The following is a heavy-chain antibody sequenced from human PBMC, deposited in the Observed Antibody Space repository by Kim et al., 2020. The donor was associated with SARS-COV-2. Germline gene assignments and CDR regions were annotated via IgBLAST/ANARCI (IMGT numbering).Heavy chain of an antibody. CDR3: ARDRITMIGDGMDV. CDR1: GYTFTSYA. D-gene: IGHD3-22*01. J-gene: IGHJ6*02. V-gene: IGHV1-3*01. Sequence: ASVKVSCKASGYTFTSYAMHWVRQAPGQRLEWMGWINAGNGNTKYSQKFQGRVTITRDTSASTAYMELSSLRSEDTAVYYCARDRITMIGDGMDVWGQGTTVTVSS. CDR2: INAGNGNT.